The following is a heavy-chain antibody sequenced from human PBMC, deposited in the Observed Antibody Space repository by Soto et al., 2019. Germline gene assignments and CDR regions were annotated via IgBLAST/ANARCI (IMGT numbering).Heavy chain of an antibody. CDR2: IYSNGNT. CDR1: GFTVSTNY. V-gene: IGHV3-53*01. J-gene: IGHJ6*02. Sequence: VGSLRLSCAASGFTVSTNYRTWVRQTPGKGLEWVPIIYSNGNTYYADSVKGRFTISRDNSKNTLYLQMNSLRVDDTAVYYCVVEDLGMEVWGQGTTVTVSS. D-gene: IGHD2-15*01. CDR3: VVEDLGMEV.